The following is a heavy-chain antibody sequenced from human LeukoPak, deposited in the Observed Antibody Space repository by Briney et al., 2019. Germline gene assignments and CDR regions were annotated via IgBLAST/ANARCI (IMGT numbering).Heavy chain of an antibody. J-gene: IGHJ3*02. Sequence: GGSLRLSCAAFGFTFSNYSMSWVRQAPGKGLEWVANIKQDGSEKYYVDSVKGRFTISRDNAKNSLYLQMNSLRAEDTAVYYCARVVTDAFDIWGQGTMVTVSS. CDR1: GFTFSNYS. D-gene: IGHD5-18*01. CDR3: ARVVTDAFDI. V-gene: IGHV3-7*01. CDR2: IKQDGSEK.